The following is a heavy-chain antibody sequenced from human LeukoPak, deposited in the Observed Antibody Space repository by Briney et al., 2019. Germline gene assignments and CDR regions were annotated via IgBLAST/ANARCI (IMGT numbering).Heavy chain of an antibody. V-gene: IGHV4-59*12. CDR1: GGSISSYY. D-gene: IGHD3-3*01. Sequence: SETLSLTCTVSGGSISSYYWSWIRQPPGKGLEWIGYIYHSGSTYYNPSLKSRVTISVDRSKNQFSLKLSSVTAADTAVYYCARLVYDFWSGYYLDYWGQGTLVTVSS. CDR2: IYHSGST. CDR3: ARLVYDFWSGYYLDY. J-gene: IGHJ4*02.